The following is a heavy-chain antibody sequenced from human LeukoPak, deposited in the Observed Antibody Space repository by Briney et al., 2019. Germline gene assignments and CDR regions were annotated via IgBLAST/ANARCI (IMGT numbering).Heavy chain of an antibody. D-gene: IGHD5-24*01. V-gene: IGHV3-21*01. CDR3: ASLDGYNHGRDAFDI. Sequence: GGSLRLSCAASGFTFSSYSMNWVRQAPGKGLEWVSSISSSSSYIYYADSVKGRFTISRDNAKNSLYLQMNSLRAEDTAVYYCASLDGYNHGRDAFDIWGQGTMVTVSS. CDR2: ISSSSSYI. J-gene: IGHJ3*02. CDR1: GFTFSSYS.